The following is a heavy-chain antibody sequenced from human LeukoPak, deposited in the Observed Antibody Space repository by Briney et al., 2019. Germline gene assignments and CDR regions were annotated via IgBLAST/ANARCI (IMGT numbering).Heavy chain of an antibody. V-gene: IGHV3-48*04. Sequence: GGSLRLSCAASGFTFSSYSMNWVRQAPGKGLEWVSSTSSSGGTIYYADSVKGRFTISRDNAKNSLYLQMNSLRAEDTALYFCARDFDYWGQGTLVTVSS. CDR1: GFTFSSYS. CDR2: TSSSGGTI. CDR3: ARDFDY. J-gene: IGHJ4*02.